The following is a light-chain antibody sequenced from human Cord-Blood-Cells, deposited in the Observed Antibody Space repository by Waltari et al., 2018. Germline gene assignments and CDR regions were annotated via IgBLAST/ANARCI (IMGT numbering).Light chain of an antibody. CDR1: QCVSSSY. J-gene: IGKJ1*01. CDR3: QQYGSSPPWT. Sequence: EIVLTQSPGTLSLSQGERATLSCRASQCVSSSYLAWYQQKPGQAPRLLIYGASSRATGIPDRFSGSGSGTDFTLTISRLEPEDFAVYYCQQYGSSPPWTFGQGTKVEIK. V-gene: IGKV3-20*01. CDR2: GAS.